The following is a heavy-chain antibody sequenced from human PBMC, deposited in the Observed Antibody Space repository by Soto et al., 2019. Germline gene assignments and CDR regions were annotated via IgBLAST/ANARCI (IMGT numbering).Heavy chain of an antibody. J-gene: IGHJ4*02. V-gene: IGHV3-30*18. CDR2: ISYDGTNK. D-gene: IGHD6-19*01. CDR3: AKQFGTGWYYFDH. Sequence: QVKLVQSGGGEVQPGRSLRLSCAASGFTFSTYGMHWVRQAPGKGLEWVALISYDGTNKYYGDSVKGRFTSSRDNSKNTVYLQMNSLRAEDTAVYYCAKQFGTGWYYFDHWGQGTLVTVSS. CDR1: GFTFSTYG.